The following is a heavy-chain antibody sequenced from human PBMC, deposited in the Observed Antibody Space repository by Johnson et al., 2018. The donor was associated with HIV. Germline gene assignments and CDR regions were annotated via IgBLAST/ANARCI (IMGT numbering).Heavy chain of an antibody. D-gene: IGHD6-13*01. Sequence: VQLVESGGGLVQPGGSLRLSCAASGFTVSSNYMSWVRQAPGKGLEWVSVIYSGGSTYYADSVKGRFTISRDNSKNSLYLQMNSLRAEDTALYYCAKDLSWKGCCDAFDIWCQGTMVTVSS. CDR1: GFTVSSNY. J-gene: IGHJ3*02. CDR3: AKDLSWKGCCDAFDI. CDR2: IYSGGST. V-gene: IGHV3-53*04.